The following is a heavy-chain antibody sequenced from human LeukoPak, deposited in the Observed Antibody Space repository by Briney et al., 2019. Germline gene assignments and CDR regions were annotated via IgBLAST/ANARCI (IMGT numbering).Heavy chain of an antibody. D-gene: IGHD6-19*01. Sequence: SETLSLTCTVSGGSISSSSYYWGWIRQPLGKGLEWIGSGHYSGTTYYNPSLQSRVTMSVDTSKNQFSLKLSSVTAADTAVYYCVSQNDRSFYSSGWYAGYWGQGTLVTVSS. CDR1: GGSISSSSYY. V-gene: IGHV4-39*01. J-gene: IGHJ4*02. CDR2: GHYSGTT. CDR3: VSQNDRSFYSSGWYAGY.